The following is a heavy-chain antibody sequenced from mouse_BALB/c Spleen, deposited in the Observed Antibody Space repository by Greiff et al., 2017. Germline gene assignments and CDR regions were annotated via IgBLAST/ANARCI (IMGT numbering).Heavy chain of an antibody. CDR1: GYSITSDYA. D-gene: IGHD2-14*01. J-gene: IGHJ4*01. CDR2: ISYSGST. V-gene: IGHV3-2*02. Sequence: VQLKESGPGLVKPSQSLSLTCTVTGYSITSDYAWNWIRQFPGNKLEWMGYISYSGSTSYNPSLKSRISITRDTSKNQFFLQLNSVTTEDTATYYCARREYDYYAMDYWGQGTSVTVSS. CDR3: ARREYDYYAMDY.